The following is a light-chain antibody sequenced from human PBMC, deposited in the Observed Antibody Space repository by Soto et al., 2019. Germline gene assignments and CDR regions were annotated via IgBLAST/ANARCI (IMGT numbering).Light chain of an antibody. CDR2: PAS. J-gene: IGKJ3*01. Sequence: AIQMTQSPSSLSASVGDRVTITCRASQGIRNELGWYQQKPGKAPKLLIYPASSLQSGSPSRFSGSGSGTDFTLTISSLQPEDFATYYCLQDYNSPFTFGPGTKVDIK. V-gene: IGKV1-6*01. CDR1: QGIRNE. CDR3: LQDYNSPFT.